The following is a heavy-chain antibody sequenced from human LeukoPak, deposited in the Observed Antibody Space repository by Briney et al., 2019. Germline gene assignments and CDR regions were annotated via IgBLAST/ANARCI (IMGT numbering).Heavy chain of an antibody. V-gene: IGHV3-73*01. CDR3: TRRPDYYDSSGR. Sequence: PGGSLRLSCAASGFTFSGSAMHWVRQASGKGLEWVGRIRSKANSYATAYAASVKGRFTISRDDSKNTAYLQMSSLKTEDTAVYYCTRRPDYYDSSGRWGQGTLVTVSS. CDR2: IRSKANSYAT. CDR1: GFTFSGSA. J-gene: IGHJ4*02. D-gene: IGHD3-22*01.